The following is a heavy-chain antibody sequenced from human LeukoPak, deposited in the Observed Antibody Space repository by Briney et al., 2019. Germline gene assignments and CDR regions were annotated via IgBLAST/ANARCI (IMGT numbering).Heavy chain of an antibody. V-gene: IGHV3-21*01. CDR1: GFTFSTYY. Sequence: PGGSLRLSCAASGFTFSTYYMNWVRQAPGKGLEWVSSISSSSTYIYYADSVKGRFTISRDNAKNSLYLQMNSLRAEDTAVYYCARDWWDSSGYYDYWGQGTLVTVSS. CDR3: ARDWWDSSGYYDY. CDR2: ISSSSTYI. J-gene: IGHJ4*02. D-gene: IGHD3-22*01.